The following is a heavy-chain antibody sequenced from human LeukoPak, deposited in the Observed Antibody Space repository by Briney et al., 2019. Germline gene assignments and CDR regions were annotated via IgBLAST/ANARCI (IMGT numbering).Heavy chain of an antibody. CDR2: ISSSGSTI. J-gene: IGHJ6*03. CDR1: GFTFSDYY. D-gene: IGHD3-9*01. CDR3: AKVGAYYDILTGDYYMDV. V-gene: IGHV3-11*01. Sequence: GGSLRLSCAASGFTFSDYYMSWIRQAPGKGLEWVSYISSSGSTIYYADSVKGRFTISRDNAKNSLYLQMNSLRAEDTAVYYCAKVGAYYDILTGDYYMDVWGKGTTVTVSS.